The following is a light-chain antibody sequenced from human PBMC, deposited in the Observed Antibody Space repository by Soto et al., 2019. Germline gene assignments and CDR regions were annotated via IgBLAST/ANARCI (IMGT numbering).Light chain of an antibody. V-gene: IGKV3-20*01. Sequence: VLTQSPGTLSLSPGGRATLSCRASQHINNNYLAWYQHKPGQAPRLLIYDASLRATGVPDRFSGSGSRTDFTLTITRLEPDDSAVYYCQQHGISHITFGQGTRLEI. J-gene: IGKJ5*01. CDR2: DAS. CDR3: QQHGISHIT. CDR1: QHINNNY.